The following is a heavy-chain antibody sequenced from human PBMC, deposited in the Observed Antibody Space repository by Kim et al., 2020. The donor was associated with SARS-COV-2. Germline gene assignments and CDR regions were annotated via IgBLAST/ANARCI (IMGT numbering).Heavy chain of an antibody. Sequence: VKGRFTISRDNSKNTLYLLMNSLRGEDTAVYYCAKDLTRTVIRGVTFYDYWGQGTLVTVSS. V-gene: IGHV3-23*03. D-gene: IGHD3-10*01. CDR3: AKDLTRTVIRGVTFYDY. J-gene: IGHJ4*02.